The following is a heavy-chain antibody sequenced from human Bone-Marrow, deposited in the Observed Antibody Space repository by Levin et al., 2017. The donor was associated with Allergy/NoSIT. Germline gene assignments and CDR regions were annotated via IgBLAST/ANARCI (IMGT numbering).Heavy chain of an antibody. D-gene: IGHD3-16*01. J-gene: IGHJ4*02. CDR3: ARFPLDGGVHGVVHPRYFDY. Sequence: ASVKVSCKASGYSFGDYYIHWVRQAPGQRLEWMGIINPTSGGTAYAQKFQGRVTLTRDTSTTTVNIDLSSLRSEDTAVYYCARFPLDGGVHGVVHPRYFDYWGQGTLVTVSS. CDR2: INPTSGGT. CDR1: GYSFGDYY. V-gene: IGHV1-46*01.